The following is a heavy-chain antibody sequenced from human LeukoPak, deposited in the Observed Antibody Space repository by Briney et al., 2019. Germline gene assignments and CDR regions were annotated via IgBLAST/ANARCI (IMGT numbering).Heavy chain of an antibody. CDR2: INHSGST. Sequence: SETLSLTCTVSGGSISSYYWSWIRQPPGKGLEWIGEINHSGSTNYNPSLKSRVTISVDTSKNQFSLKLSSVTAADTAVYYCANRRDGYNYNYWGQGTLVTVSS. D-gene: IGHD5-24*01. V-gene: IGHV4-34*01. CDR3: ANRRDGYNYNY. CDR1: GGSISSYY. J-gene: IGHJ4*02.